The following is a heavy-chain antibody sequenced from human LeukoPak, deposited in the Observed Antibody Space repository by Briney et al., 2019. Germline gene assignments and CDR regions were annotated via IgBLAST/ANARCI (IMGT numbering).Heavy chain of an antibody. CDR3: AKWSGDYPSYYLDY. CDR2: IKQDGSEK. Sequence: GGSLRLSCAASGFTFSSYWMSWVRQAPGKGLEWVANIKQDGSEKYYVDSVKGRFTISRDASKNTVYLQMNSLRAEDTAVYSCAKWSGDYPSYYLDYWGQGTLVTVSS. D-gene: IGHD4-17*01. J-gene: IGHJ4*02. V-gene: IGHV3-7*02. CDR1: GFTFSSYW.